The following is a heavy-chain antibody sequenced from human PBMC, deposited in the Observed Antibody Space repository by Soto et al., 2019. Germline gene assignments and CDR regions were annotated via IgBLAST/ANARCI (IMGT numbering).Heavy chain of an antibody. D-gene: IGHD2-2*02. CDR1: GGTFSSYA. CDR3: ARVRCSSTSCYKGYFDY. Sequence: SVKVSCKASGGTFSSYAISWVRQAPGQGLEWMGGIIPIFGTANYAQKFQGRVTITADESTSTAYMELSSLRSEDTAVYYCARVRCSSTSCYKGYFDYWGQGTLVTVSS. CDR2: IIPIFGTA. V-gene: IGHV1-69*13. J-gene: IGHJ4*02.